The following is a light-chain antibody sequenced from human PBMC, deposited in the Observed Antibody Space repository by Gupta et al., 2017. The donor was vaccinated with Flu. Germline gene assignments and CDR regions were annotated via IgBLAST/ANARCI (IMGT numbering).Light chain of an antibody. CDR3: AGWDDILDGLL. V-gene: IGLV1-44*01. CDR2: SDD. J-gene: IGLJ2*01. CDR1: NSNIGSNS. Sequence: QSVLTQPPSASGTPGQRVAISCSGSNSNIGSNSVNWYQQFPGRAPKLLIHSDDQRPSGVPDRFSGSKSASSASLAISGLQSEEEADYYCAGWDDILDGLLFGGGTKLTVL.